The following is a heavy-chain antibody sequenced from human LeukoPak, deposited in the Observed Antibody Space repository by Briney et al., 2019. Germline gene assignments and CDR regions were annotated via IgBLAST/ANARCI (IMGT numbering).Heavy chain of an antibody. CDR1: GFTVSSNY. CDR3: AKVATLSAEYFQH. CDR2: IYSGGST. Sequence: PGGSLRLSCAASGFTVSSNYMSWVRQAPGKGLEWVSVIYSGGSTYYADSVKGRFTISRDNSKNTLYLQMNSLRAEDTAVYYCAKVATLSAEYFQHWGQGTLVTVSS. J-gene: IGHJ1*01. V-gene: IGHV3-53*01.